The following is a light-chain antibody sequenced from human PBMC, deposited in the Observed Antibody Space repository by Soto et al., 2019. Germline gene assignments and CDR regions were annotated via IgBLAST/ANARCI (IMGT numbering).Light chain of an antibody. Sequence: ETVLTQSPATLSLSPGERATLSCRASQSIRTYLIWYQQKLGQAPRLLIYDASTRATGIPARFSGSGSGTDFTLTINSLEPEDSAVYYCQQRGNWPLTFGGGTKVEI. CDR3: QQRGNWPLT. CDR1: QSIRTY. CDR2: DAS. V-gene: IGKV3-11*01. J-gene: IGKJ4*01.